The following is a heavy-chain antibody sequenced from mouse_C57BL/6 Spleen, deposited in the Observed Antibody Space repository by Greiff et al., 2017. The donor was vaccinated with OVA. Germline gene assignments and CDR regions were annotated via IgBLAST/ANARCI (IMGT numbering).Heavy chain of an antibody. D-gene: IGHD4-1*01. Sequence: EVMLVESGGGLVQSGRSLRLSCATSGFTFSDFYMEWVRQAPGKGLEWIAASRNKANDYTTEYSASVKGRFIVSRDTSQSILYLQMNALRAEDTAIYYCARDGQQLGAMDYWGQGTSVTVSS. CDR3: ARDGQQLGAMDY. V-gene: IGHV7-1*01. CDR1: GFTFSDFY. J-gene: IGHJ4*01. CDR2: SRNKANDYTT.